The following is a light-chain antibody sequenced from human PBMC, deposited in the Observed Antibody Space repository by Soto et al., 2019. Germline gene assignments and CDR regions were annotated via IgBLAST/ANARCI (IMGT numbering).Light chain of an antibody. CDR2: GNS. CDR3: QSYDSSLSGWV. J-gene: IGLJ3*02. Sequence: QSVLTQPPSVSGAPRQRVTISCTGSSSNIGAGYDVHWYQQLPGTAPKLLIYGNSNRPSGVPDRFSGSKSGTSASPAITGLQAEDEADYYCQSYDSSLSGWVFGGGTKLTVL. V-gene: IGLV1-40*01. CDR1: SSNIGAGYD.